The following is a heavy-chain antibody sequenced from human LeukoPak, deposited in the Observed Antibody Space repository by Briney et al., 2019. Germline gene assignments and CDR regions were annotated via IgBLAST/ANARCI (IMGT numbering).Heavy chain of an antibody. CDR2: IRYGGSNK. J-gene: IGHJ6*02. Sequence: GGSLRLSCAASGFTFSSYGMHWVHQTPGKGLEWVAFIRYGGSNKYYADSVKGRFTISRDNSKDTLYLQMNSLRAEDTAVYYCANLPLFRGVPSDFYGLDVWGQGTTVTVSS. CDR1: GFTFSSYG. D-gene: IGHD3-10*01. V-gene: IGHV3-30*02. CDR3: ANLPLFRGVPSDFYGLDV.